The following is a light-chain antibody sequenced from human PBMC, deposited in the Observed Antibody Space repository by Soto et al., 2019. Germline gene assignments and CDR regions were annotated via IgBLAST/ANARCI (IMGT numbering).Light chain of an antibody. CDR1: SSDVGGYNF. V-gene: IGLV2-14*01. J-gene: IGLJ2*01. CDR3: SSCRSSSTLV. Sequence: QSALTQPASVSGSPGQSITISCTGNSSDVGGYNFVSWYQQHPGKAPKLMIYDVTNRPSGVSNRFSGSKSGNTASLTISGLQAEDEADYYCSSCRSSSTLVFGGGTKVTVL. CDR2: DVT.